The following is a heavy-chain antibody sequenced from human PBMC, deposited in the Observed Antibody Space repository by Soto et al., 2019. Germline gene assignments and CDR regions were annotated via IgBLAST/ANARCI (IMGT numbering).Heavy chain of an antibody. Sequence: GGSLRLSCAASGFNFCSSWMHWVRQAPGKGLVWVSRINGDGDTTDYADSVKGRFTISRDNAKNTLYLQMHSLRGEDTAVYYCASIGDTPFECWGQGTLVTVSS. J-gene: IGHJ4*02. CDR1: GFNFCSSW. V-gene: IGHV3-74*01. CDR3: ASIGDTPFEC. D-gene: IGHD2-15*01. CDR2: INGDGDTT.